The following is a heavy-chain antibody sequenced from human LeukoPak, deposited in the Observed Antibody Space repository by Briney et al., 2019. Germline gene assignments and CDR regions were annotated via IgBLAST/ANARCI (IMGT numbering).Heavy chain of an antibody. D-gene: IGHD6-19*01. Sequence: SETLSLTCTASGVTISSYYWNWIRQPPGKGLEWVGYIHYSGSTKYNPSLKSRVTISVDTSKNQCSLKLSSVTAAETAVYSCARWYSSGWAFDYWGKGTLVTVSS. CDR2: IHYSGST. V-gene: IGHV4-59*08. CDR1: GVTISSYY. CDR3: ARWYSSGWAFDY. J-gene: IGHJ4*02.